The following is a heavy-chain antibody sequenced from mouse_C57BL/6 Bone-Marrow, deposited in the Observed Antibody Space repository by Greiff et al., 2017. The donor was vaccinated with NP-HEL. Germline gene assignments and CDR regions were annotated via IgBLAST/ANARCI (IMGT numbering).Heavy chain of an antibody. V-gene: IGHV1-69*01. CDR2: LDPSDSYT. Sequence: QVQLQQPGAELVMPGASVKLSCKASGYTFTSYWMHWVKQRPGQGLEWIGELDPSDSYTNYNQKFKGKSTLTVDKSSSTAYMQLSSLTSEDSAVYYCARGDGYYFFYAMDYWGQGTSVTVSS. CDR3: ARGDGYYFFYAMDY. D-gene: IGHD2-3*01. J-gene: IGHJ4*01. CDR1: GYTFTSYW.